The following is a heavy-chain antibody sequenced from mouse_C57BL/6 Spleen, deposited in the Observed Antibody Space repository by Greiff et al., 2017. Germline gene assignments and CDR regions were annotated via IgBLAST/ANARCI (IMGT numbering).Heavy chain of an antibody. D-gene: IGHD1-1*01. CDR1: GYSITSGYY. CDR2: ISYDGSN. Sequence: EVKLQESGPGLVKPSQSLSLTCSVTGYSITSGYYWNWIRQFPGNKLEWMGYISYDGSNNYNPSLKNRISITRDTSKNQFFLKLNSVTTEDTATYYCARDRITTPHYFDYWGQGTTLTVSS. V-gene: IGHV3-6*01. CDR3: ARDRITTPHYFDY. J-gene: IGHJ2*01.